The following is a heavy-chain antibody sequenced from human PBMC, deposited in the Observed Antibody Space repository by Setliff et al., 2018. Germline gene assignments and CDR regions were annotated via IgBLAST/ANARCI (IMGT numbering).Heavy chain of an antibody. V-gene: IGHV4-61*09. Sequence: TLSLTCTVSGGSVNSGYDNWNWLRQPAGKGLEWIGHINRRGSTNFPPSLKSRVTISLDTSKNQFSLNLTSVTAADTAVYYCAKGGGRYHSASWGQGTLVTVSS. J-gene: IGHJ4*02. CDR2: INRRGST. D-gene: IGHD1-26*01. CDR1: GGSVNSGYDN. CDR3: AKGGGRYHSAS.